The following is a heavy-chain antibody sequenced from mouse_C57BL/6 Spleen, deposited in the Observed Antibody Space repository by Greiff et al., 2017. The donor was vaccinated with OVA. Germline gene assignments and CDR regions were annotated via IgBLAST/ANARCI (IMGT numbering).Heavy chain of an antibody. CDR3: ARSYYSNYYFDY. D-gene: IGHD2-5*01. CDR1: GFTFSDYG. V-gene: IGHV5-17*01. J-gene: IGHJ2*01. Sequence: EVQLVESGGGLVKPGGSLKLSCAASGFTFSDYGMHWVRQAPEKGLEWVAYISSGSSNIYYADTVKGRFTISRDNANNTLFLQMTSLRSENTAMYYCARSYYSNYYFDYWGQGTTLTVSS. CDR2: ISSGSSNI.